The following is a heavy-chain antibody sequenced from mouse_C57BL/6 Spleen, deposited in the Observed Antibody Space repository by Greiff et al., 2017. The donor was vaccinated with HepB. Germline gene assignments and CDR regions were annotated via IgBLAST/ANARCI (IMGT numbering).Heavy chain of an antibody. D-gene: IGHD1-1*01. Sequence: VQLQQSGADLARPGASVKMSCKASGYTFTSYTMHWVKQRPGPGLEWIGYINPSSGYTKYNQKFKVKATLTADKSSSTAYMQLSSLTCEDSAVYYCARAASSYVDASDYGGQGTSVTVSA. V-gene: IGHV1-4*01. CDR3: ARAASSYVDASDY. J-gene: IGHJ4*01. CDR1: GYTFTSYT. CDR2: INPSSGYT.